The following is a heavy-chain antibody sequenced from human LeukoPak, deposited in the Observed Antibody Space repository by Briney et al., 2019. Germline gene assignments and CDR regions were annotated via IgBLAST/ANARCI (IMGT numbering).Heavy chain of an antibody. J-gene: IGHJ5*02. CDR1: GFIFSNYG. V-gene: IGHV3-64*01. CDR2: ISSNGGST. Sequence: GGSLRLSCAASGFIFSNYGMHWVRQAPGKGLQYVSTISSNGGSTYYANSVKGRFTISRDNSNNTLYLQMGSLRAEDMAVYYCARGHGPYGGNSLDPWGQGTLVTVSS. D-gene: IGHD4-23*01. CDR3: ARGHGPYGGNSLDP.